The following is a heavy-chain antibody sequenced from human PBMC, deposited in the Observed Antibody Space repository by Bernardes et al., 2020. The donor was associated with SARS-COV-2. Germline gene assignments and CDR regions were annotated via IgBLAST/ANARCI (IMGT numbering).Heavy chain of an antibody. D-gene: IGHD6-19*01. CDR2: ISGSGGST. V-gene: IGHV3-23*01. J-gene: IGHJ6*02. CDR3: AKAIAVAGSSYYYYYGMDV. CDR1: GFTFSSYA. Sequence: GGSLRLSCAASGFTFSSYAMSWVRQAPGKGLEWVSAISGSGGSTYYADSVKGRFTISRDNSKNTLYLQMNSLRAEDTAVYYCAKAIAVAGSSYYYYYGMDVGGQGTTVTVSS.